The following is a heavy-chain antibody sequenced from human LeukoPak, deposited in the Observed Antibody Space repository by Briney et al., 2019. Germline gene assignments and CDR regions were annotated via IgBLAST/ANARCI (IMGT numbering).Heavy chain of an antibody. V-gene: IGHV4-59*11. Sequence: SETLSLTCTVSGGSISSHYWSWVRQPPGKGLEWIGNIYDSESTHYKSSLKSRVTISVDTSKNQFSLRLSSVTAADTAVYYCARGLQNYYYLDVWGKGTTVTVSS. CDR1: GGSISSHY. CDR2: IYDSEST. D-gene: IGHD3-16*01. CDR3: ARGLQNYYYLDV. J-gene: IGHJ6*03.